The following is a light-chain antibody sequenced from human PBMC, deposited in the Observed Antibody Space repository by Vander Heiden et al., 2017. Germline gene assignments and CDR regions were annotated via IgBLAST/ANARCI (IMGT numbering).Light chain of an antibody. J-gene: IGKJ1*01. V-gene: IGKV1-5*03. CDR1: QSISSW. Sequence: DLQMTQSPSTLSASVGDRVTITCRASQSISSWLAWYQQKPGKAPKLLIYKASSLESGVPSRFSGSGSGTEFTLTISSLQPDDFATYYCQQYPQTFGQGTKVEIK. CDR2: KAS. CDR3: QQYPQT.